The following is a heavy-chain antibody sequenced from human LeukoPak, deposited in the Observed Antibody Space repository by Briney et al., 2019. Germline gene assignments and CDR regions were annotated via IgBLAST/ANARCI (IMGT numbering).Heavy chain of an antibody. J-gene: IGHJ4*02. CDR3: ARLGVGRCDY. Sequence: PVGSLRLSCAASGFTFSSYSMNWVRQAPGKGLEWVSSISSSSRYIYYADLVKGRFTISRDNAKNTLYLQMNSLRAEDTAMYYCARLGVGRCDYWGQGTLVTVSS. CDR1: GFTFSSYS. D-gene: IGHD3-16*01. V-gene: IGHV3-21*01. CDR2: ISSSSRYI.